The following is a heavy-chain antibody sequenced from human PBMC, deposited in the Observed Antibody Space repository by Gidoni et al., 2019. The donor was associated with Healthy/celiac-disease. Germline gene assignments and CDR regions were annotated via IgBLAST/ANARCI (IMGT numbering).Heavy chain of an antibody. CDR2: LKTNTGNH. D-gene: IGHD3-3*01. J-gene: IGHJ5*02. CDR1: GYTFTSYA. CDR3: ARLRKNWFDP. V-gene: IGHV7-4-1*01. Sequence: QVQLVQSGSELKKPGASVQVSCKASGYTFTSYARNCVRQAPGQGLEWMGWLKTNTGNHTYAQGFTGRFVFSLDTSVRTAYLQICSLKAEDTAGYYCARLRKNWFDPWGQGTLVTVAS.